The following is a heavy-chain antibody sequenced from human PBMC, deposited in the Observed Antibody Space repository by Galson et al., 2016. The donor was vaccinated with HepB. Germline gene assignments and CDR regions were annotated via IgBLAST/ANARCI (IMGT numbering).Heavy chain of an antibody. J-gene: IGHJ4*02. Sequence: TLSLTCTVSGGSISSGGHYWSWIRQHPGKGLEWIAYIHHSGTTDYNPSLKSRVSISIDTSKNQFSLKLTSVTAADTAVYYCARQDLLSGYSTFDYWGQGTLVTVSS. D-gene: IGHD3-9*01. CDR1: GGSISSGGHY. V-gene: IGHV4-31*03. CDR2: IHHSGTT. CDR3: ARQDLLSGYSTFDY.